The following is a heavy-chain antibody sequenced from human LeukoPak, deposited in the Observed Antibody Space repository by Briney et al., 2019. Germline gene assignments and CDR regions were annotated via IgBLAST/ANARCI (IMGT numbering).Heavy chain of an antibody. Sequence: SETLSLTCTVSGGSISSCPYYWGWIRQPPGKGLEWIGNIYYSGSTYYNPSLKTRVTISVDTSKNQFSLKLTSVTAADTAVYYCARQASVDGNWPRPLDYWGQGSLVTVSS. J-gene: IGHJ4*02. CDR3: ARQASVDGNWPRPLDY. D-gene: IGHD6-19*01. CDR1: GGSISSCPYY. V-gene: IGHV4-39*01. CDR2: IYYSGST.